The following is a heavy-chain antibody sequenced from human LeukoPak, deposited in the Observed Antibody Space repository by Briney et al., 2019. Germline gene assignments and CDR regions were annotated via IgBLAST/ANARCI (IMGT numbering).Heavy chain of an antibody. V-gene: IGHV3-49*04. CDR3: TRSRQLDY. J-gene: IGHJ4*02. Sequence: GGSLRLSCAASGFTFSSFAMTWVRQAPGKGLEWVGCSRSKTYGGTTEYAASVKGRFTISRDDSKSIAYLQMNSLKTEDTAVYYCTRSRQLDYWGQGTLVTVSS. CDR1: GFTFSSFA. D-gene: IGHD2-2*01. CDR2: SRSKTYGGTT.